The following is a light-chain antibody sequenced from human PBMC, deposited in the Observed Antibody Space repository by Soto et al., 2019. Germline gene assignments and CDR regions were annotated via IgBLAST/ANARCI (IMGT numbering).Light chain of an antibody. CDR1: SSDVGGYNY. V-gene: IGLV2-14*03. Sequence: LSQPASVSGSPGQSITISCTGTSSDVGGYNYVSWYQQHPGKAPKLMIYDVSNRPSGVSDRFSGSKSGNTASLIVSRLQPEDEADYYCCSYTGTNSPYVFGTGTKVTVL. CDR3: CSYTGTNSPYV. CDR2: DVS. J-gene: IGLJ1*01.